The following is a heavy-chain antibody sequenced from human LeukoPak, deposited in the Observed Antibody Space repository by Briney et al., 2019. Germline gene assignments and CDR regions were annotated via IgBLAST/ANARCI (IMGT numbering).Heavy chain of an antibody. D-gene: IGHD5-24*01. CDR1: GGTFSSYT. J-gene: IGHJ5*02. Sequence: SVKVSCKASGGTFSSYTFSWVRQAPGQGLEWMGGIIPIFGTANYAQKFQGRVTLTRDMSTSTDYLELSSLRSEDTAVYYCARDNSVRDEAWWFNPWGQGTLVTVSS. CDR2: IIPIFGTA. CDR3: ARDNSVRDEAWWFNP. V-gene: IGHV1-69*05.